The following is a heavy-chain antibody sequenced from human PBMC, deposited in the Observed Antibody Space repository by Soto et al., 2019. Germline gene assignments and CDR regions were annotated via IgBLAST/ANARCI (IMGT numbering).Heavy chain of an antibody. CDR3: ARGPRVAPTIDY. CDR1: GFTFSSYG. CDR2: ISYDGSNK. D-gene: IGHD5-12*01. J-gene: IGHJ4*02. V-gene: IGHV3-30*03. Sequence: QPEGSLRLSCAASGFTFSSYGMHWVRQAPGKGLEWVAVISYDGSNKYYADSVKGRFTISRDNSKNTLYLQMNSLRAEDTAVYYCARGPRVAPTIDYWGQGTLVTVSS.